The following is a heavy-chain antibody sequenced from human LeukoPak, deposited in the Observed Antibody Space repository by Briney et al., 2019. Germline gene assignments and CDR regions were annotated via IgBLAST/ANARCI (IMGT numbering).Heavy chain of an antibody. CDR3: ARGNYYDSSGYYFLFMDYYYYGMDV. D-gene: IGHD3-22*01. CDR2: MNPNSGNT. V-gene: IGHV1-8*01. CDR1: GYTFTSYD. Sequence: ASVKVSCKASGYTFTSYDINWVRQATGQGLEWMGWMNPNSGNTGYAQKFQGRVTMTGNTSISTAYMELSSLRSEDTAVYYCARGNYYDSSGYYFLFMDYYYYGMDVWGQGTTVTVSS. J-gene: IGHJ6*02.